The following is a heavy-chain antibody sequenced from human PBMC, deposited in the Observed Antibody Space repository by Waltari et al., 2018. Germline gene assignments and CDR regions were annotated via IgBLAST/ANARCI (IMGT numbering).Heavy chain of an antibody. CDR1: GGTFSSYT. CDR3: ARENPDLIAAAGTFDY. J-gene: IGHJ4*02. V-gene: IGHV1-69*08. Sequence: QVQLVQSGAEVKKPGSSVKVSCKASGGTFSSYTISWVRQAPGQGLEWMGRIIPILGIANYAQKFQGRVTITADKSTSTAYMELSSLRSEDTAVYYCARENPDLIAAAGTFDYWGQGTLVTVSS. CDR2: IIPILGIA. D-gene: IGHD6-13*01.